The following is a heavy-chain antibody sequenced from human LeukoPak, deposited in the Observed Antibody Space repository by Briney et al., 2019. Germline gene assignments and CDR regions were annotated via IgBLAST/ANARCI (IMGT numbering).Heavy chain of an antibody. V-gene: IGHV4-31*03. D-gene: IGHD6-19*01. CDR2: IYYSGST. Sequence: SETLSLTCTVSGGSISSGGYYWSWIRQHLGKGLEWIGYIYYSGSTYYKPSLKSRVTISVDTSKNQFSLKLSSVTAADTAVYYCARDHSSGSTVAFDIWGQGTMVTVSS. CDR1: GGSISSGGYY. J-gene: IGHJ3*02. CDR3: ARDHSSGSTVAFDI.